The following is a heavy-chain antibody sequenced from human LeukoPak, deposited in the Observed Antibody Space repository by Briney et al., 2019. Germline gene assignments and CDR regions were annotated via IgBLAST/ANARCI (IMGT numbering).Heavy chain of an antibody. Sequence: SETLSLTCTVSGGSIGSSYWSWIRQPPGKGLEWIGYIYYSGSTNYNPSLKSRGTISVDTSKNQFSLRLSSVTAADTAVYYCARDGGYNGRVLDYWGQGTLVTVSS. CDR1: GGSIGSSY. V-gene: IGHV4-59*01. D-gene: IGHD5-24*01. CDR2: IYYSGST. CDR3: ARDGGYNGRVLDY. J-gene: IGHJ4*02.